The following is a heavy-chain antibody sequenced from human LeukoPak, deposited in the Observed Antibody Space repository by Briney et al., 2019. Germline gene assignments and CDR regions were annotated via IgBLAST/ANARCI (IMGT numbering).Heavy chain of an antibody. CDR3: STMIPSRGWYYYCMDV. V-gene: IGHV4-34*01. Sequence: PSETLSLTCAVYGGSFSGYYWSWIRQPPGKGLEWIGEINHSGSTNYNPSLKSRVTISVDTSKNQFSLKLSSVTAADTAVYYCSTMIPSRGWYYYCMDVWGKGTTVTVSS. J-gene: IGHJ6*03. CDR2: INHSGST. CDR1: GGSFSGYY. D-gene: IGHD3-22*01.